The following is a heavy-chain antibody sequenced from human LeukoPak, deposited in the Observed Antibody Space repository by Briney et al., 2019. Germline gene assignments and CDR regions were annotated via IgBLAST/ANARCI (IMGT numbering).Heavy chain of an antibody. Sequence: PGGSLRLSCAASGFTFSSYEMNWVRQAPGKGLEWVSYISSSGSTIYYADSVKGRFTISRDNAKNSLYLQMNSLRAEDTAVYYCARDLMGWDLHYFDYWGQGTLVTVSS. CDR1: GFTFSSYE. CDR2: ISSSGSTI. V-gene: IGHV3-48*03. CDR3: ARDLMGWDLHYFDY. D-gene: IGHD1-26*01. J-gene: IGHJ4*02.